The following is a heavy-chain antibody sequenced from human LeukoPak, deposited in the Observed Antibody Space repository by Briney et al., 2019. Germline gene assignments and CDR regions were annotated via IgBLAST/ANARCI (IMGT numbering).Heavy chain of an antibody. Sequence: GGSLRLSCAASGFTFSSYSMNWVRQAPGKGLEWVSYISSSGTTIYYADSVKGRFPISRDNAKNSLYLQMNSLRAEDTAVYYCAKDAGVAAAGTVYWGQGTLVTVSS. CDR2: ISSSGTTI. J-gene: IGHJ4*02. CDR3: AKDAGVAAAGTVY. CDR1: GFTFSSYS. D-gene: IGHD6-13*01. V-gene: IGHV3-48*04.